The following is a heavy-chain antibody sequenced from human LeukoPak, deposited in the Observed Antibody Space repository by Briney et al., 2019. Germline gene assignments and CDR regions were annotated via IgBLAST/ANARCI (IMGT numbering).Heavy chain of an antibody. V-gene: IGHV5-51*01. CDR3: ARGIAAAAVTKFDY. J-gene: IGHJ4*02. Sequence: GESLKISCKGSAYSFTNSWIGWVRQMPGKGLEWMGIIYPGDFDTRYSPSFQCQVTISADKSISTAYLQWSSLSASDTAMYYCARGIAAAAVTKFDYWGQGTLVTVSS. CDR2: IYPGDFDT. CDR1: AYSFTNSW. D-gene: IGHD6-13*01.